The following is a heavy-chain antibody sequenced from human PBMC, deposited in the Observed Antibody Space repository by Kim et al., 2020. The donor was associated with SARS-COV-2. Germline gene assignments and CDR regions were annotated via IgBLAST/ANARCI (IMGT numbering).Heavy chain of an antibody. J-gene: IGHJ5*02. CDR3: ARAQNGGSYYGYWFDP. Sequence: ASVKVSCKASGYTFTSYGISWVRQAPGQGLEWMGWISAYNGNTNYAQKLQGRVTMTTDTSTSTAYMELRSLRSDDTAVYYCARAQNGGSYYGYWFDPWGQGTLVTVSS. CDR1: GYTFTSYG. D-gene: IGHD1-26*01. V-gene: IGHV1-18*01. CDR2: ISAYNGNT.